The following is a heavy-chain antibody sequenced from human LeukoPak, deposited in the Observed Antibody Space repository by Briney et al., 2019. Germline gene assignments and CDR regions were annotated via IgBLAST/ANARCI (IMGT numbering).Heavy chain of an antibody. D-gene: IGHD3-10*01. CDR1: EFTLSGYI. J-gene: IGHJ4*02. CDR2: ISSTSGYI. CDR3: ARGRGGNYFEY. Sequence: PGGSLSHFCSASEFTLSGYIMNWVRQAPGKGLEWVSSISSTSGYIYYADSLKGRFTISRDNAKNSLYLQMNSLRAEDTAVYYCARGRGGNYFEYWGQGTLVTVSS. V-gene: IGHV3-21*01.